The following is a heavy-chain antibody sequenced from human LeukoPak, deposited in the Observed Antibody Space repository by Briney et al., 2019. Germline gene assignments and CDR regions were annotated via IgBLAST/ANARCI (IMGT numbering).Heavy chain of an antibody. J-gene: IGHJ4*02. D-gene: IGHD3-22*01. CDR2: INHSGST. CDR3: AREYYYDSSGYYYEL. CDR1: GGSFSGYY. Sequence: SETLSLTCAVYGGSFSGYYWSWIRQPPGKGLEWIGEINHSGSTNYNPSLKSRVTMSVDTSKNQFSLKLSSVTAADTAVYYCAREYYYDSSGYYYELWGQGTLVTVSS. V-gene: IGHV4-34*01.